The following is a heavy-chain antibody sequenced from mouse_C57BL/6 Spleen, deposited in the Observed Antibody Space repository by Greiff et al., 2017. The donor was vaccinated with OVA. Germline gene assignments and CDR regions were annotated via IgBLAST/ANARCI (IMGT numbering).Heavy chain of an antibody. Sequence: VQLQQPGAELVRPGTSVKLSCKASGYTFTSYWMHWVKQRPGQGLEWIGVIDPSDSYTNYNQKFKGKATLTADKSSSTAYMQLSSLTSEDSAVYFCAREKITTVVAFDYWGQGTTLTVSS. J-gene: IGHJ2*01. CDR2: IDPSDSYT. D-gene: IGHD1-1*01. V-gene: IGHV1-59*01. CDR3: AREKITTVVAFDY. CDR1: GYTFTSYW.